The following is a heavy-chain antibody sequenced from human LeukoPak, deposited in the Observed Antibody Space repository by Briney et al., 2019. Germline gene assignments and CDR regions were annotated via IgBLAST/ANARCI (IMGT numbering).Heavy chain of an antibody. CDR3: ARVIGLSRIVGAPSPPGY. V-gene: IGHV1-2*06. CDR2: INPHSGGT. J-gene: IGHJ4*02. CDR1: GYTFTGYY. Sequence: ASVKVSCKASGYTFTGYYMHCVRQAPGHGLEWMGRINPHSGGTNYAQKFQGRVTMTRDTSISTAYMELSRLRSDDTAVYYCARVIGLSRIVGAPSPPGYWGQGTLVTVSS. D-gene: IGHD1-26*01.